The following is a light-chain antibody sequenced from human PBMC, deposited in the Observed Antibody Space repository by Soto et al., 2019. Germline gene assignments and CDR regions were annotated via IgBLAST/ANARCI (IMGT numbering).Light chain of an antibody. CDR3: AAWDDSLSGVV. J-gene: IGLJ2*01. V-gene: IGLV1-44*01. CDR1: SSNIGSNT. Sequence: QSALTQPPSASGTPGQRVTISCSGSSSNIGSNTVNWYQKLPGTAPKLLIYTNNLRPSGVPDRFSGSKSGTSASLAISGLQSEDEADYYCAAWDDSLSGVVFGGGTKVTVL. CDR2: TNN.